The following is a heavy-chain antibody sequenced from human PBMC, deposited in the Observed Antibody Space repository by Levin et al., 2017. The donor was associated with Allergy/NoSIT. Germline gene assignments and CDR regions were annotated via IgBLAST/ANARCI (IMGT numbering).Heavy chain of an antibody. V-gene: IGHV1-2*02. J-gene: IGHJ5*02. D-gene: IGHD2-2*01. CDR3: ARSFRRIVVVPAAIDWFDP. CDR1: GYTFTGYY. CDR2: INPNSGGT. Sequence: ASVKVSCKASGYTFTGYYMHWVRQAPGQGLEWMGWINPNSGGTNYAQKFQGRVTMTRDTSISTAYMELSRLRSDDTAVYYCARSFRRIVVVPAAIDWFDPWGQGTLVTVSS.